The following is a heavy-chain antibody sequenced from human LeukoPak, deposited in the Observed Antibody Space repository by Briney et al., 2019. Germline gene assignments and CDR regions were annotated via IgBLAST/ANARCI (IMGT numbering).Heavy chain of an antibody. Sequence: KPSETLSLTCTVSGGSISSYYWSWIRQPAGKGLEWIGRIYTSGSTNYNPSLKSRVTISVDKSKNQFSQKLSSVTAADTAVYYCARWEYYDSSGYYYPTDWGQGTLVTVSS. D-gene: IGHD3-22*01. CDR1: GGSISSYY. J-gene: IGHJ4*02. CDR2: IYTSGST. V-gene: IGHV4-4*07. CDR3: ARWEYYDSSGYYYPTD.